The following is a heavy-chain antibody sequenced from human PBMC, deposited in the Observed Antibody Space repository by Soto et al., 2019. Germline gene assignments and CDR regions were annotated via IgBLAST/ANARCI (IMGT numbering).Heavy chain of an antibody. Sequence: SETLSLTCTVSGGSISSYYWSWIRQPPGKGLEWIGYIYYSGSTNYNPSLKSRVTISVDTSKNQFSLKLNSVTYADTAVYYCASRPPGAWYGVFDYWGQGTLVTVSS. J-gene: IGHJ4*02. D-gene: IGHD2-15*01. V-gene: IGHV4-59*01. CDR2: IYYSGST. CDR1: GGSISSYY. CDR3: ASRPPGAWYGVFDY.